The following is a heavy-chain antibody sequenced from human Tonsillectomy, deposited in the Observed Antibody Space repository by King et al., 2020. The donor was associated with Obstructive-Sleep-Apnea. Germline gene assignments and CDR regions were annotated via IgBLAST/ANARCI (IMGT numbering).Heavy chain of an antibody. CDR1: GFTFSIYA. CDR3: ALWFGELYDPLTFDY. D-gene: IGHD3-10*01. J-gene: IGHJ4*02. CDR2: ISSQGGST. V-gene: IGHV3-64D*09. Sequence: VQLVESGGGLVQPGGSLRLSCSASGFTFSIYAMHWVRQAPGKGLDYVSAISSQGGSTYYADSVKGRFTISRDNSKNTLYLQMSSLRTDDTAVYYCALWFGELYDPLTFDYWGQGTLVTVSS.